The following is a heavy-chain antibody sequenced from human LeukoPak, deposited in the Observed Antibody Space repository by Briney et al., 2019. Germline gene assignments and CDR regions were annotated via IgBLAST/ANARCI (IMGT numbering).Heavy chain of an antibody. CDR1: GFTFSTYA. CDR3: AKDGGNYYESSGHFDY. V-gene: IGHV3-23*01. Sequence: GGSLRLSCAASGFTFSTYAMTWVRQAPGKGLEWVSGISTSGDRTYYADSVKGRFTISRDNSKNTLYLQMNSLRAEDTAVYYCAKDGGNYYESSGHFDYWGQGTLVTVSS. D-gene: IGHD3-22*01. CDR2: ISTSGDRT. J-gene: IGHJ4*02.